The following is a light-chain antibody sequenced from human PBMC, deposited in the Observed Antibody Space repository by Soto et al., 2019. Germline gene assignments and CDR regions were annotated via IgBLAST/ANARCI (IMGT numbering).Light chain of an antibody. V-gene: IGLV2-14*01. CDR3: SSYTSRSTLYV. CDR1: SSDVGGYNY. Sequence: QSALTQPASVSGSPGQSITISCTGTSSDVGGYNYVSWYQQHPGKAPKLMIYDVSNRPSGVSDRFSGSKSSNTASLNISGLQAEDKADYYCSSYTSRSTLYVFGTGTKVTVL. CDR2: DVS. J-gene: IGLJ1*01.